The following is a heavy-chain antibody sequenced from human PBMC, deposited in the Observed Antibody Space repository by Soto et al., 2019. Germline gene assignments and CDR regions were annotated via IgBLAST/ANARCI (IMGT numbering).Heavy chain of an antibody. CDR3: ARRSGYYYYYYGMDV. Sequence: ASETLSLTCAVYGGSFSGYYWGWIRQPPGKGLEWIGEINHSGSTNYNPSLKSRVTISVDTSKNQFSLKLSSVTAADTAVYYWARRSGYYYYYYGMDVWGQGTTVTVSS. CDR2: INHSGST. J-gene: IGHJ6*02. V-gene: IGHV4-34*01. D-gene: IGHD3-3*01. CDR1: GGSFSGYY.